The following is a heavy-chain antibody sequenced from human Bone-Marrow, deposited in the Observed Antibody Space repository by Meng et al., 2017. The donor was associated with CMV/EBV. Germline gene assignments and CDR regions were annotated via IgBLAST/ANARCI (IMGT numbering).Heavy chain of an antibody. CDR3: ARRYCSSTSCFADWYFDL. CDR1: GFTFSSYS. Sequence: GESLKISCAASGFTFSSYSMNWVRQAPGKGLEWVSYISDRGDTKYYADSVRGRFTISRDNAKNSLYLQMNSLRPKDTAVYYCARRYCSSTSCFADWYFDLWGRGSLVPVSS. J-gene: IGHJ2*01. D-gene: IGHD2-2*01. V-gene: IGHV3-48*04. CDR2: ISDRGDTK.